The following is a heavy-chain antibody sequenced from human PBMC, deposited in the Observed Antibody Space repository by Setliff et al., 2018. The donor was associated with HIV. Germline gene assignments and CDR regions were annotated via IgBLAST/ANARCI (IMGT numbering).Heavy chain of an antibody. CDR1: GCTFIDYY. J-gene: IGHJ5*02. CDR3: ATLSDYDILSLDL. Sequence: ASVKVSCKASGCTFIDYYIHWVQQAPGKGLEWMGHVNPEDGETIYADKFQDRVTIAADTSTDTAYMELSSLRSEDTAVYYCATLSDYDILSLDLWGQGTLVTVSS. D-gene: IGHD3-9*01. CDR2: VNPEDGET. V-gene: IGHV1-69-2*01.